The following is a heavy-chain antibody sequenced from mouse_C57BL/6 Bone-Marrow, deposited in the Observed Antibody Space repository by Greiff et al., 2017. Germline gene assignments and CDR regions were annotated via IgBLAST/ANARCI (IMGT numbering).Heavy chain of an antibody. CDR1: GYTFTSYW. CDR2: IDPSDSYT. V-gene: IGHV1-59*01. CDR3: ARGRYSKGFDY. J-gene: IGHJ2*01. Sequence: QVQLQQPGAELVRPGTSVKLSCKASGYTFTSYWMHWVKQRPGQGLEWIGVIDPSDSYTNYNQKFKGKATLTVDPSSSTAYMQLSSLTSEDSAVYYGARGRYSKGFDYWGQGTTLTVSS. D-gene: IGHD2-5*01.